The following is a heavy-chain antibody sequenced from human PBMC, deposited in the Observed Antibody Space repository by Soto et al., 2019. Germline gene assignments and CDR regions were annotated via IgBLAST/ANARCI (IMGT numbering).Heavy chain of an antibody. D-gene: IGHD2-15*01. Sequence: QVQLVQSGAEVKQPGSSVKVSCKASGGTFSSYAISWVRQAPGQGLEWMGGIIPIFGTANYAQKFQGRVTITADKSTSTAYMELSSLRSEDTAVYYCARYCSGGSCYSEMGYYYYYGMDVWGQGTTVTVSS. CDR2: IIPIFGTA. CDR3: ARYCSGGSCYSEMGYYYYYGMDV. J-gene: IGHJ6*02. V-gene: IGHV1-69*06. CDR1: GGTFSSYA.